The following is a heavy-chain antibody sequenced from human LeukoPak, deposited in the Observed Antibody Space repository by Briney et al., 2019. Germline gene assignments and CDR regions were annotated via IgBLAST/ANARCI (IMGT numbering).Heavy chain of an antibody. CDR1: GGSFSGYY. CDR3: ARGIAHDYGDY. Sequence: PSETLSLTCAVYGGSFSGYYWSWIRQPPGKGLEWIGEINHSGSTNYNPSLKSRVTMSVDTSKNQFSLKLSSVTAADTAVYYCARGIAHDYGDYWGQGTLVTVSS. V-gene: IGHV4-34*01. J-gene: IGHJ4*02. CDR2: INHSGST.